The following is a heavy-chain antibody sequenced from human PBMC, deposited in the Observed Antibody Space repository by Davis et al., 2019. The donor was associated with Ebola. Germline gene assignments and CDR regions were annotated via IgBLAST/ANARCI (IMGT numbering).Heavy chain of an antibody. J-gene: IGHJ4*02. V-gene: IGHV1-2*02. CDR3: ARYDSSGYYYAYFDY. CDR2: INPNSGGT. D-gene: IGHD3-22*01. Sequence: ASVKVSCKASGYTFTGYYMHWVRQAPGQGLVWMGWINPNSGGTNYAQKFQGRVTMTRDTSISTAYMELSRLRSDDTAVYYCARYDSSGYYYAYFDYWGQGTLVTVSS. CDR1: GYTFTGYY.